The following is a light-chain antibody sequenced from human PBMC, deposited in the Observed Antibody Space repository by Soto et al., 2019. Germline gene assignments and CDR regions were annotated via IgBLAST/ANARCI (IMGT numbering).Light chain of an antibody. Sequence: EILMTQSPATLSVSPGERATLSCRASQSVSHNLAWYQQKPGQAPRLLFYGASIRAIGIPARFSGSGSGTEFTLTISSLQSEDFAIYYGQQSNNWPYTFGQGTKLEIK. CDR2: GAS. CDR1: QSVSHN. J-gene: IGKJ2*01. V-gene: IGKV3-15*01. CDR3: QQSNNWPYT.